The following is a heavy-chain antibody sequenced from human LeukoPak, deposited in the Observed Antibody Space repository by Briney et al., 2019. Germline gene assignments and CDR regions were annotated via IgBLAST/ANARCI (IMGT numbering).Heavy chain of an antibody. V-gene: IGHV4-39*01. CDR3: VRQIGATETDY. J-gene: IGHJ4*02. D-gene: IGHD1-26*01. CDR1: GASISSTGRY. CDR2: IYYAGSA. Sequence: SETLSLTCVVSGASISSTGRYWGWIRQSPGKGLEWIGSIYYAGSAYYNPSLKSRVSISVDPSKNHFSLKLKSVTAADTALYYCVRQIGATETDYWGQGTLVTVSS.